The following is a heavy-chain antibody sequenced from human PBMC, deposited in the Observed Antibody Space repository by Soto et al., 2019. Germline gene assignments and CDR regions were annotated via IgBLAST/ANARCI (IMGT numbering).Heavy chain of an antibody. Sequence: LSLPGTVSGGSISSGDYYWSWIRQPPGKGLEWIGYIYYSGSTYYNPSLKSRVTISVDTSKNQFSLKLSSVTDAATAVYYCARDNDSSGYYFDYWGQGTLVTVSS. CDR2: IYYSGST. J-gene: IGHJ4*02. D-gene: IGHD3-22*01. CDR3: ARDNDSSGYYFDY. V-gene: IGHV4-30-4*01. CDR1: GGSISSGDYY.